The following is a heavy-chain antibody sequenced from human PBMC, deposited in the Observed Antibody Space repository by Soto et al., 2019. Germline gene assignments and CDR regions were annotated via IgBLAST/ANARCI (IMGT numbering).Heavy chain of an antibody. CDR2: SSNSGSFT. CDR3: VKSGDNYNLLDY. V-gene: IGHV3-11*06. CDR1: GFTLSYHY. Sequence: PGGSLRVSCAASGFTLSYHYMSWIRQAPGKGLEWIGYSSNSGSFTRYADSVKGRFSISRDNAKSSLYLQISSLRGDDTATYYCVKSGDNYNLLDYWGQGTPVNVSS. J-gene: IGHJ4*02. D-gene: IGHD1-1*01.